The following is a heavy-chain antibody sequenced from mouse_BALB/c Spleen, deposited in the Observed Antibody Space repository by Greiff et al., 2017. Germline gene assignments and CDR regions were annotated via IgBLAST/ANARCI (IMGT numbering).Heavy chain of an antibody. CDR1: GFNIKDTY. V-gene: IGHV14-3*02. CDR2: IDPANGNT. D-gene: IGHD2-14*01. Sequence: VQLQQSGTELVKPGASVKLSCTASGFNIKDTYMHWVKQRPEQGLEWIGRIDPANGNTKYDPKFQGKATITADTSSNTAYLQLSSLTSEDTAVYYCALAYYRYNDYYFDYWGQGTTLTGSS. J-gene: IGHJ2*01. CDR3: ALAYYRYNDYYFDY.